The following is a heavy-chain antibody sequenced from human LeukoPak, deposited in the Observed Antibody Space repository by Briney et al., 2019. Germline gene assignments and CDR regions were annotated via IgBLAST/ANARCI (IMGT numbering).Heavy chain of an antibody. CDR1: GLTFSHHG. J-gene: IGHJ6*03. Sequence: GGSLRLSCAASGLTFSHHGMHWVRQAPGKGLEWVAFIRYDGSSSYYADSVKGRFTISRDNSKSTLYLQMNSLRAEDTAVYYCARDPYSGNYGDDYYYYMDVWGKGTTVTISS. CDR2: IRYDGSSS. V-gene: IGHV3-30*02. CDR3: ARDPYSGNYGDDYYYYMDV. D-gene: IGHD1-26*01.